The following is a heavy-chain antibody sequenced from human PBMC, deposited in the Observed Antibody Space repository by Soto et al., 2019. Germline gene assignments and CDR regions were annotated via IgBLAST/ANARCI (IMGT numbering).Heavy chain of an antibody. CDR3: AKEIGYCSSTSCYFDY. V-gene: IGHV3-23*01. Sequence: GGSLRLSCAASGFTFSSYAMSWVRQAPGKGLEWVSAISGSGGSTYYADSVKGRVTISRDNSKNTLYLQMNSLRAEDTAVYYCAKEIGYCSSTSCYFDYWGQGTLVTVSS. CDR2: ISGSGGST. CDR1: GFTFSSYA. J-gene: IGHJ4*02. D-gene: IGHD2-2*01.